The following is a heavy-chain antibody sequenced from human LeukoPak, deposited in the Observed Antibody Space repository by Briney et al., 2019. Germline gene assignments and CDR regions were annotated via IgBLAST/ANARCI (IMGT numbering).Heavy chain of an antibody. CDR2: INSDGSST. CDR3: ARAGRVISYGDFDY. D-gene: IGHD3-10*01. Sequence: GGSLRLSCAASGFTFSSYWMHWVRQAPGKGLVWVSRINSDGSSTSYADSVKGRFTISRDNAKNTLYLQMNSLRAEDTAVYYCARAGRVISYGDFDYWGQGTLVTVSS. J-gene: IGHJ4*02. CDR1: GFTFSSYW. V-gene: IGHV3-74*01.